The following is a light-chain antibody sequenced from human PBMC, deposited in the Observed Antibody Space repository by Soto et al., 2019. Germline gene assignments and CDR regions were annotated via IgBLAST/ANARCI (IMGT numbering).Light chain of an antibody. V-gene: IGKV1-17*01. Sequence: DIRMNQSXSSLSASLGDAVFITSRGSQGIINGLGVXQQEXGXAPXXXXAQSSSLQGVVPSRFSCSRSGTEFTRTISSLQPDDFATYYGLQLNDSPLTFGQGTKVDIK. CDR3: LQLNDSPLT. CDR1: QGIING. CDR2: QSS. J-gene: IGKJ1*01.